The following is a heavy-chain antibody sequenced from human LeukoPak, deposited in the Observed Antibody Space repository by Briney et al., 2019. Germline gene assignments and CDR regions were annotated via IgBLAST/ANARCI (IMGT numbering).Heavy chain of an antibody. CDR2: IYSSGNT. CDR3: ARGGGGSFYGNGFDL. J-gene: IGHJ3*01. Sequence: PSETLSLTCTVSGGSISDSYWSWIRQPAGKGLEWIGRIYSSGNTYYNPSLNSRVTISVDKSLMQFSLDLTSVTAADTAVYYCARGGGGSFYGNGFDLWGQGTTVTVSS. D-gene: IGHD1-26*01. V-gene: IGHV4-4*07. CDR1: GGSISDSY.